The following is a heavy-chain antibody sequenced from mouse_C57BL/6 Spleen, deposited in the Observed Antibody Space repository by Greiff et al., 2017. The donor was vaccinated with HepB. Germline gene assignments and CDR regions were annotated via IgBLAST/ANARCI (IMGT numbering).Heavy chain of an antibody. Sequence: VQLQQSGAELARPGASVKMSCKASGYTFTSYTMHWVNQRPGQGLEWIGYINPSSGYTKYNQKFKDKATLTADKSSSTAYMQLSSLTSEDSAVYYCARGDYYGSSFHWGQGTTLTVSS. CDR1: GYTFTSYT. CDR2: INPSSGYT. V-gene: IGHV1-4*01. CDR3: ARGDYYGSSFH. D-gene: IGHD1-1*01. J-gene: IGHJ2*01.